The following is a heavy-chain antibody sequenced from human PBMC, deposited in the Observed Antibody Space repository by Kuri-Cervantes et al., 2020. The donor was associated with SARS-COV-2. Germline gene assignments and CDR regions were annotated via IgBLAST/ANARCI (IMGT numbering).Heavy chain of an antibody. CDR2: IIPIFGTA. CDR1: GGTFSNYA. D-gene: IGHD6-6*01. J-gene: IGHJ3*02. V-gene: IGHV1-69*05. Sequence: SVKVSCKASGGTFSNYALSWVRQAPGQGLEWMGGIIPIFGTANYAQKFQGRVTITMDESTSTAYMELSSLRYEDTAVYYCASRKRSIAKPFAANDAFDIWGQGTMVTVSS. CDR3: ASRKRSIAKPFAANDAFDI.